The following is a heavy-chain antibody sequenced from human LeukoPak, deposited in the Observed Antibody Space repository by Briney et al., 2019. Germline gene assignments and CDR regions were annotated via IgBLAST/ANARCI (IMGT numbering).Heavy chain of an antibody. CDR3: AREGVYSSSLFDY. CDR1: GFTVSSNY. Sequence: PGGSLRLSCAASGFTVSSNYMSWVRQAPGKGLEWVSVIYSGGSTYYADSVKGRFTISRDNSKNTLYLQMNSLRAEDTAVYYCAREGVYSSSLFDYWGQGTLVTVSS. D-gene: IGHD6-13*01. CDR2: IYSGGST. J-gene: IGHJ4*02. V-gene: IGHV3-66*01.